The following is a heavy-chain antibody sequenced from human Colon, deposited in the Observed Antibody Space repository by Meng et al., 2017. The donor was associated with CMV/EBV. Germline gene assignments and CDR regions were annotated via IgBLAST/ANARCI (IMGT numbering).Heavy chain of an antibody. CDR1: GFDFESSE. CDR2: ISGPAKAI. CDR3: ARLQWAAFDF. D-gene: IGHD6-19*01. V-gene: IGHV3-48*03. Sequence: GESLKISCAVSGFDFESSEMNWVRQAPGKGLKWVSYISGPAKAIYYADSVRGRFTISRDNAKNSLSLQMSGLRADDTAVYYCARLQWAAFDFLGQGTLVTVSS. J-gene: IGHJ4*02.